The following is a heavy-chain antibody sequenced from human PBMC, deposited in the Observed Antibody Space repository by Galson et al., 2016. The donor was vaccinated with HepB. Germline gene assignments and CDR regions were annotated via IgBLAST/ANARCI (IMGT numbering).Heavy chain of an antibody. CDR1: GFIFNSYW. D-gene: IGHD6-19*01. J-gene: IGHJ1*01. CDR3: AGGNGWLFQD. V-gene: IGHV3-7*03. CDR2: IKQDGSEV. Sequence: SMRLSCAASGFIFNSYWMNWVRQAPGKGLEWVAIIKQDGSEVYYADSVNGRFTISRDSARDTLFLHMNNVRVEDTAVYYCAGGNGWLFQDWGQGTLVTVSS.